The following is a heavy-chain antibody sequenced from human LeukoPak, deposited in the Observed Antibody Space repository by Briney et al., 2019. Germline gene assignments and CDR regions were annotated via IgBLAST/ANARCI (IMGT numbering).Heavy chain of an antibody. J-gene: IGHJ4*02. D-gene: IGHD3-16*01. CDR3: ARAGGTHYFHS. V-gene: IGHV4-59*01. CDR2: IYDSGST. Sequence: SETLSLTCTVSGGSISSYYWSWIRQPPGKGLEWIGYIYDSGSTNYNPSLKSRVTISVDTSKNQFSLKLTSVTEADTAVYYCARAGGTHYFHSWGQGALVTVSS. CDR1: GGSISSYY.